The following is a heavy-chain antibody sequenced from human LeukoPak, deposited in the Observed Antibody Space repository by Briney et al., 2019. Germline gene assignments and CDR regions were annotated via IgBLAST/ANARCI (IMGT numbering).Heavy chain of an antibody. Sequence: GGSLRLSCAASGSTFSSYGMHWVRQAPGKGLEWVAVIWSGGSNKYYADSVKGRLTISRDNSKNTLYLHMNSLRVEDTAVYYCARAANWNDPIDYWGQGTLVTVSS. CDR2: IWSGGSNK. CDR3: ARAANWNDPIDY. CDR1: GSTFSSYG. V-gene: IGHV3-33*01. D-gene: IGHD1-1*01. J-gene: IGHJ4*02.